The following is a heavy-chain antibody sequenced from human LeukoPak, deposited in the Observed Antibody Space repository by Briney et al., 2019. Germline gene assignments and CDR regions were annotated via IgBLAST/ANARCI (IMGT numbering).Heavy chain of an antibody. CDR2: ISSSSSYI. CDR1: GFTFSSYS. D-gene: IGHD4-17*01. Sequence: GGSLRLSCAAFGFTFSSYSMNWVRQAPGEGLEWVSSISSSSSYIYYADSVKGRFTISRDNAKNSLYLQMNGLRAEDTAIYYCARGGAYGDYDNWGQGTLVTVSS. CDR3: ARGGAYGDYDN. J-gene: IGHJ4*02. V-gene: IGHV3-21*01.